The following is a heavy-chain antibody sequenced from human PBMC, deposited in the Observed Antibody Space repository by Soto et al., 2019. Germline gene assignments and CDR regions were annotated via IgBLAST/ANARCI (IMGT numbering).Heavy chain of an antibody. D-gene: IGHD3-22*01. CDR1: GFTFSIYS. Sequence: GGSLRLSCAASGFTFSIYSMNWVRQAPGKGLEWVSYIMPGSSHIFYADSVKGRFTISRDNAKNSLYLQMNSLRAEDTAMYYCVKEGYYYDSSGYYYGWFDPWGQGTLVTVSS. J-gene: IGHJ5*02. CDR2: IMPGSSHI. V-gene: IGHV3-48*01. CDR3: VKEGYYYDSSGYYYGWFDP.